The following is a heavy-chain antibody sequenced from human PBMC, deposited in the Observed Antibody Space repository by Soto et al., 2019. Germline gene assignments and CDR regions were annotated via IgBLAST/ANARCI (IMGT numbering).Heavy chain of an antibody. CDR3: ARDYSSSPSSGYYYYYGMDV. Sequence: GASVKVSCKASGYTFTSYYMHWVRQAPGQGLEWMGIINPSGGSTSYAQKFQGRVTMTRDTSTSTVYMELSSLRSEDTAVYYCARDYSSSPSSGYYYYYGMDVWGQGTTVTVSS. V-gene: IGHV1-46*01. D-gene: IGHD6-13*01. J-gene: IGHJ6*02. CDR2: INPSGGST. CDR1: GYTFTSYY.